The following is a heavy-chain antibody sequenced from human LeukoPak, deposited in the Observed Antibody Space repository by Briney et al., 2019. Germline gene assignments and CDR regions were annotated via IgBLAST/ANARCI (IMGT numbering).Heavy chain of an antibody. CDR3: AKAVGYGNAFDI. Sequence: GGSLRPSCAASGFTFDDYAMHWVRQAPGKGLEWVSGISWNSGSIGYADSVKGRFTISRDNAKNSLYLQMNSLRAEDMALYYCAKAVGYGNAFDIWGQGTMVTVSS. J-gene: IGHJ3*02. CDR2: ISWNSGSI. D-gene: IGHD4-17*01. V-gene: IGHV3-9*03. CDR1: GFTFDDYA.